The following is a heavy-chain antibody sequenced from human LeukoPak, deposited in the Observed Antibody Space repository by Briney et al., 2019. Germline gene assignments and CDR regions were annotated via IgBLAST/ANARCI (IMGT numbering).Heavy chain of an antibody. CDR2: ISSSGIST. Sequence: PGGSLRLSCAASGFTFSSYAMTWVRQAPGKGLEWVSTISSSGISTYYADSVKGRFTISRDNSKNTLYLQMNNLRAEDTALYYCAKDRLSNGDPAAYWGQGTLVTVSS. CDR1: GFTFSSYA. CDR3: AKDRLSNGDPAAY. V-gene: IGHV3-23*01. D-gene: IGHD4-17*01. J-gene: IGHJ4*02.